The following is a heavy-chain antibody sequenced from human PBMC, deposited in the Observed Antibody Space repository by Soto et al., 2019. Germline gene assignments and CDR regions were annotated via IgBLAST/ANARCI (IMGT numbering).Heavy chain of an antibody. J-gene: IGHJ1*01. CDR3: ARVGGYSYGGVDD. V-gene: IGHV1-46*01. CDR1: GYTFTSYY. D-gene: IGHD5-18*01. Sequence: QVQLVQSGAEVKKPGASVKVSCKASGYTFTSYYMHWVRQAPGQGLEWMGIINSSGGSTTYAQKSQCRVTMTRDTSTSTVYMELRSLRSDDAAVYYCARVGGYSYGGVDDWGQGPRVTVSS. CDR2: INSSGGST.